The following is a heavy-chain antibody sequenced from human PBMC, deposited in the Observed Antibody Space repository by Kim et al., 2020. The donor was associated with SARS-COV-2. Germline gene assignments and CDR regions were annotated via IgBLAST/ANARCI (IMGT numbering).Heavy chain of an antibody. Sequence: GDKTYYEESGKGRLTISRDNSKNTLYLQMSSLRVEDAAVYYCATNLAAAGVVWGQGTLVTVSS. V-gene: IGHV3-66*01. J-gene: IGHJ4*02. CDR3: ATNLAAAGVV. D-gene: IGHD6-13*01. CDR2: GDKT.